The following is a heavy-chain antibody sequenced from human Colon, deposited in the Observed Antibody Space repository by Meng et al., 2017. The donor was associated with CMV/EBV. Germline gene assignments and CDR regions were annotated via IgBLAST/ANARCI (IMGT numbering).Heavy chain of an antibody. J-gene: IGHJ4*02. V-gene: IGHV4-31*03. Sequence: SETLSLTCTVSGGSISSGGYYWSWIRQRPGKGLEWIGYIYYSGSTYYNPSLKSRVTISVDTSKNQFSLKLSSVTAADTAVYYCASRGYSYGYRYWGQGTLVTFSS. CDR3: ASRGYSYGYRY. CDR2: IYYSGST. CDR1: GGSISSGGYY. D-gene: IGHD5-18*01.